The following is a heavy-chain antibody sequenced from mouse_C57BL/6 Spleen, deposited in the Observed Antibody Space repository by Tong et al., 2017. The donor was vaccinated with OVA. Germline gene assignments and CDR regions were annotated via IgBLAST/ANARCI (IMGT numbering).Heavy chain of an antibody. CDR1: GFTFSSYG. CDR3: ARGPSMVTSYFDY. J-gene: IGHJ2*01. D-gene: IGHD2-10*02. Sequence: EVQLQESGGDLVKPGGSLKLSCAASGFTFSSYGMSWVRQTPDKRLEWVATISSGGSYTYYPDSVKGRFTISRDNAKNTLYLQMSSMKSEDTAMYYCARGPSMVTSYFDYWGQGTTLTVSS. CDR2: ISSGGSYT. V-gene: IGHV5-6*01.